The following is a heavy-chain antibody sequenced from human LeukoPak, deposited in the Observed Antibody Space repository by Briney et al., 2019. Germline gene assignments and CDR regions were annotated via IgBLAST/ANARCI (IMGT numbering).Heavy chain of an antibody. CDR2: IYYSGST. Sequence: PSETLSLTCTVSGGSISSYYWSWIRQPPGKGLEWIGYIYYSGSTNYNPSLKSRVTISVDTSKNQFSLKLSSVTAADTAVYYCARPILFYDFWSGYYIGDDAFDIWGQGTMVTVSS. CDR1: GGSISSYY. D-gene: IGHD3-3*01. V-gene: IGHV4-59*01. CDR3: ARPILFYDFWSGYYIGDDAFDI. J-gene: IGHJ3*02.